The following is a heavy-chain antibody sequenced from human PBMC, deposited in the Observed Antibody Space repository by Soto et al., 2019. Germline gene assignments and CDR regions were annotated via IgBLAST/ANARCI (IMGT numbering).Heavy chain of an antibody. D-gene: IGHD2-15*01. CDR3: ARDRLFVVVVADAFDI. CDR1: GYTFTSYA. CDR2: INAGNGNT. J-gene: IGHJ3*02. Sequence: ASVKVSCKASGYTFTSYAMHWVRQAPGQRLEWMGWINAGNGNTKYSQKFKGRVTITRDTSASTAYMELSSPRSEDTAVYYCARDRLFVVVVADAFDIWGQGTMVTISS. V-gene: IGHV1-3*01.